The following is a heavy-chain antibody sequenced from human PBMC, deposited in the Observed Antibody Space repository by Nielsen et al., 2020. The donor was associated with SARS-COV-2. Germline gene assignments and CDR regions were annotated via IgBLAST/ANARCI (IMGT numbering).Heavy chain of an antibody. V-gene: IGHV4-61*01. J-gene: IGHJ5*02. CDR2: IYYSGST. CDR1: GGSVSSGSYY. CDR3: ARYSSSWFNWFDP. Sequence: SETLSLTCTVSGGSVSSGSYYWGWIRQPPGKGLEWIGYIYYSGSTNYNPSLKSRVTISVDTSKNQFSLKLSSVTAADTAVYYCARYSSSWFNWFDPWGQGTLVTVSS. D-gene: IGHD6-13*01.